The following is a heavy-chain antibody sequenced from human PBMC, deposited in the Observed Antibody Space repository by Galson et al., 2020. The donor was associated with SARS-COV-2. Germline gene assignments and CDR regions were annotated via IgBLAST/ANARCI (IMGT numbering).Heavy chain of an antibody. J-gene: IGHJ4*02. CDR3: ASHRSSTSVLEEPN. Sequence: GESLKISCKGSGYSFTSYWISWVRQMPGKGLEWMGRIDPSDSYTNYSPSFQGHVTISADKSISTAYLQWSSLKASDTAMYYCASHRSSTSVLEEPNWGQGTLVTVSS. V-gene: IGHV5-10-1*01. CDR2: IDPSDSYT. D-gene: IGHD2-2*01. CDR1: GYSFTSYW.